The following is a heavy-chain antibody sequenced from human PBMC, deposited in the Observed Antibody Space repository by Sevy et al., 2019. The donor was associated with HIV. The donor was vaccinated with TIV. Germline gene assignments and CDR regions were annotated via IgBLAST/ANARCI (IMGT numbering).Heavy chain of an antibody. CDR3: AKSSFIHSSSWYFDY. D-gene: IGHD6-13*01. CDR2: ISGSGGST. CDR1: GFTFSSHA. V-gene: IGHV3-23*01. Sequence: GGSLRLSCAASGFTFSSHAMSWVRQVPGKGLEWVSAISGSGGSTYYADSVKGRFTISRDNSKNTLYLQMNSLRAEDTAVYYCAKSSFIHSSSWYFDYWGQGTLVTVSS. J-gene: IGHJ4*02.